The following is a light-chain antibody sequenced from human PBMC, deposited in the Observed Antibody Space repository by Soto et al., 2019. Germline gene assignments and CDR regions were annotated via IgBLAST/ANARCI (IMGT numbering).Light chain of an antibody. CDR1: SSDVGDYNY. J-gene: IGLJ2*01. V-gene: IGLV2-8*01. CDR3: SSYAGSNNLV. CDR2: EVS. Sequence: QSALTQPPSASGSPGQSVTISCTGTSSDVGDYNYVSWYQQHPGKAPTLMIYEVSKRPSGVPDRFSGSKSGNTASLTVSGLQADDEADYFCSSYAGSNNLVFGGGTKLTVL.